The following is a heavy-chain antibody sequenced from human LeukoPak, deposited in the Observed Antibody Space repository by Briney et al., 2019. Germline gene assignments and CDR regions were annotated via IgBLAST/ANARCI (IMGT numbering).Heavy chain of an antibody. J-gene: IGHJ4*02. V-gene: IGHV4-61*08. D-gene: IGHD5-18*01. CDR1: GGSISSGDYY. Sequence: SQTLSLTCTVSGGSISSGDYYWSWIRQPPGKGLEWIGYIYYSGSTNYNPSLKSRVTISVDTSKNQFSLKLSSVTAADTAVYYCARVSDTAMVLGFDYWGQGTLVTVSS. CDR2: IYYSGST. CDR3: ARVSDTAMVLGFDY.